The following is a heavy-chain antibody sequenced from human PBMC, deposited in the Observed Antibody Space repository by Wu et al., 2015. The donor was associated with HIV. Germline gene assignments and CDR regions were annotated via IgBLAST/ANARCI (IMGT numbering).Heavy chain of an antibody. CDR3: ARDRQLWLQAPRYYYYGMDV. J-gene: IGHJ6*02. D-gene: IGHD5-18*01. Sequence: QVQLVQSGAEVKKPGSSVKVSCKASGGTFSSYAISWVRQAPGQGLEWMGRIIPIFGTANYAQKFQGRVTITADESTSTAYMELSSLRSEDTAVYYCARDRQLWLQAPRYYYYGMDVWGQGTTVTVSS. CDR2: IIPIFGTA. V-gene: IGHV1-69*13. CDR1: GGTFSSYA.